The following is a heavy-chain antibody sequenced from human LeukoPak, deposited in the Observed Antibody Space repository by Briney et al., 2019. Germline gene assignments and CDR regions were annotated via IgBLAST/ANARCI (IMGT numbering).Heavy chain of an antibody. Sequence: GGSQRLSCAASGFTVSSNYMSWVRQAPGKGLEWVSVIYSGGSTYYADSVKGRFTISRDNSKNTLYLQMNSLRAEDTAVYYCARLRYDSSGYSFDYWGQGTLVTVSS. CDR1: GFTVSSNY. J-gene: IGHJ4*02. CDR2: IYSGGST. V-gene: IGHV3-53*01. D-gene: IGHD3-22*01. CDR3: ARLRYDSSGYSFDY.